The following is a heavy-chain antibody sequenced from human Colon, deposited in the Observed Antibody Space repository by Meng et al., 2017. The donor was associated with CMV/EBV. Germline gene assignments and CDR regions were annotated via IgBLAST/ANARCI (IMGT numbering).Heavy chain of an antibody. CDR1: GYTFTNFG. Sequence: QVLLWPSGAEVKKPGASVKVSCKTSGYTFTNFGISGVRQAPGQGLEWMAYISPYNGDTNYAQRFQGRVALTTDTSTSTVYMELGSLTSDDTAMYYCARELARGGYWGQGTLVTVSS. CDR2: ISPYNGDT. J-gene: IGHJ4*02. CDR3: ARELARGGY. V-gene: IGHV1-18*01.